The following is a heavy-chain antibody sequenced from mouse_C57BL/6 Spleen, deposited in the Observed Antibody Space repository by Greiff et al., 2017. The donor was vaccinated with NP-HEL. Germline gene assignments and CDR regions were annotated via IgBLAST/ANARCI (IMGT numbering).Heavy chain of an antibody. CDR1: GFTFSSYA. V-gene: IGHV5-4*03. CDR3: ARAHYYGSSQFAY. CDR2: ISDGGSYT. Sequence: DVKLVESGGGLVKPGGSLKLSCAASGFTFSSYAMSWVRQTPEKRLEWVATISDGGSYTYYPDNVKGRFTISRDNAKNNLYLQMSHLKSEDTAMYYCARAHYYGSSQFAYWGQGTLVTVSA. D-gene: IGHD1-1*01. J-gene: IGHJ3*01.